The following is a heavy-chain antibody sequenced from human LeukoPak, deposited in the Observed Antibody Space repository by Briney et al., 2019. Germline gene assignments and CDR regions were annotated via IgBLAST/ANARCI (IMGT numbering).Heavy chain of an antibody. Sequence: GASVKVSCKASGYTFTGYYMHWVRQAPGQGLEWMGWINPNSGGTNYAQKFQGRVTMTRDTSISTAYMELSRLRSDDTAVYYCARETQRPTMVRGYSLYNWFDPWGQGTLVTVSS. CDR1: GYTFTGYY. CDR3: ARETQRPTMVRGYSLYNWFDP. CDR2: INPNSGGT. V-gene: IGHV1-2*02. J-gene: IGHJ5*02. D-gene: IGHD3-10*01.